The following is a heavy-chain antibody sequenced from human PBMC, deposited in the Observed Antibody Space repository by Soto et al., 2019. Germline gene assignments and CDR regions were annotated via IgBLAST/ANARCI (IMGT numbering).Heavy chain of an antibody. D-gene: IGHD2-2*01. CDR1: GFYFNNYG. CDR2: VSKSDYT. V-gene: IGHV3-21*01. Sequence: KLGGSLRLSCAVSGFYFNNYGINWVRQAPGKGLEWVSSVSKSDYTYYSDSVKGRFTISRDNAKNSVSLQMNSLRPEDTAVYYCAREDSIIIPAVSDFWGQGTLVTVSS. CDR3: AREDSIIIPAVSDF. J-gene: IGHJ4*02.